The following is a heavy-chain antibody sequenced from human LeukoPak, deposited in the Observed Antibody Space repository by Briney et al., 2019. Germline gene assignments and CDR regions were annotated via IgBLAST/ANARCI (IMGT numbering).Heavy chain of an antibody. V-gene: IGHV3-48*01. Sequence: PGGSLRLSCAASGYTFSGYRMNWVRQAPGKGLEWASYISSGSSTIYYADSVKDRFTIYRHNDKNSLSLQMNSLRAEDTAVYYCVRSIVVMSGVKPYFFDDWGRGTLVTVSS. J-gene: IGHJ4*02. CDR2: ISSGSSTI. D-gene: IGHD2-8*01. CDR3: VRSIVVMSGVKPYFFDD. CDR1: GYTFSGYR.